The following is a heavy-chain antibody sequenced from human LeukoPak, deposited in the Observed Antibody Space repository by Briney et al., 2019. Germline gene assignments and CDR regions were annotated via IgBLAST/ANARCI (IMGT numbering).Heavy chain of an antibody. Sequence: GASVKVSCKASGYTSTGYYMHWVRQAPGQGLEWMGRINPNSGGTNYAQKFQGRVTMTRDTSISTAYMELSRLRSDDTAVYYCAARGGFGELLSTYYYYYYYMDVWGKGTTVTVSS. CDR1: GYTSTGYY. D-gene: IGHD3-10*01. CDR2: INPNSGGT. CDR3: AARGGFGELLSTYYYYYYYMDV. V-gene: IGHV1-2*06. J-gene: IGHJ6*03.